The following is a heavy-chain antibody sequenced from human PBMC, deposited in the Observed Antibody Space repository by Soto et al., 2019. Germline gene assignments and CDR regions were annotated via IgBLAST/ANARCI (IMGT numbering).Heavy chain of an antibody. CDR3: ARDTYYYDSSGYYRTVDT. CDR2: MNPNSGNT. CDR1: GYTFTSYD. Sequence: ASVKVSCKASGYTFTSYDINWVRQATGQGLEWMGWMNPNSGNTGYAQKFQGRVTMTRNTSISTAYMELSSLRSEDTAVYCCARDTYYYDSSGYYRTVDTWGKGTLVPASX. J-gene: IGHJ5*02. D-gene: IGHD3-22*01. V-gene: IGHV1-8*01.